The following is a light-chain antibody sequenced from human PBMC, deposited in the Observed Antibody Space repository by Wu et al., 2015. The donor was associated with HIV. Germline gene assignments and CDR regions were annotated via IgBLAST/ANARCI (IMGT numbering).Light chain of an antibody. CDR3: QQTFELPLT. V-gene: IGKV1-39*01. Sequence: DIQMTQSPSSLSASVGDRITITRRASQSIRTYLNWYQQKPGKAPDLLIFAASTLQRGVPSRFSGSGSGSDFTLTITTLQPEDFATYFCQQTFELPLTFGGGTKVDI. CDR2: AAS. J-gene: IGKJ4*01. CDR1: QSIRTY.